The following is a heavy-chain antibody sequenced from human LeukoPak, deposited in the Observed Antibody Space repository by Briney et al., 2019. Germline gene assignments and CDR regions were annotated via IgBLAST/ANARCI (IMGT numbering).Heavy chain of an antibody. V-gene: IGHV4-59*01. CDR1: GGSIGSYY. J-gene: IGHJ4*02. CDR2: ISYSGST. CDR3: ARNLYDSSGSMGIYTFDY. Sequence: PSETLSLTCTVSGGSIGSYYWSWIRQPPGKGLEWIGYISYSGSTNCNPSLKSRVTISVDTSKNQFSLKLSSVTAADTAVYFCARNLYDSSGSMGIYTFDYWGQGTVVTVSS. D-gene: IGHD3-22*01.